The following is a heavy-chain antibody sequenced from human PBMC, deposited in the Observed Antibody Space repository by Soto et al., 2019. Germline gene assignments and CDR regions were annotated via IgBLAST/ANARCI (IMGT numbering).Heavy chain of an antibody. CDR3: SRKSGSAYYFDF. CDR1: GGSVSSGDYY. J-gene: IGHJ4*02. CDR2: IYHSGST. V-gene: IGHV4-30-4*01. D-gene: IGHD3-16*01. Sequence: QVQLQESGPGLVKPSQTLSLTCAVSGGSVSSGDYYWTWIRQPPGKGLEWIGYIYHSGSTYYNPSLKSRLTISLDTSKNQFSLKLSSVNAVDTAVYYCSRKSGSAYYFDFWGQGTLVTVSS.